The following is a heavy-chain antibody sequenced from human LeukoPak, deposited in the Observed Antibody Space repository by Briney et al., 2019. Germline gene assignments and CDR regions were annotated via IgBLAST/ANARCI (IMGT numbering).Heavy chain of an antibody. CDR3: ARVDTAMPSYYYYYMDV. J-gene: IGHJ6*03. V-gene: IGHV4-59*01. D-gene: IGHD5-18*01. CDR1: GGPISSYY. Sequence: SETLSLTRTVSGGPISSYYRSWLRQPPGKGLEWVGYIYYSGSTNYNPSLKSRVTISVDTSKNQFSLKLSSVTAADTAVYYCARVDTAMPSYYYYYMDVWGKGTTVTVSS. CDR2: IYYSGST.